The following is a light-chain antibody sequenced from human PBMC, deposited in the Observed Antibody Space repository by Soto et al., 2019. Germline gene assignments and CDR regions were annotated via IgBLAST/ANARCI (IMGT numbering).Light chain of an antibody. Sequence: EIVLTQSQATLSLSPGERATLSCRASQSVSSYLAWYQQKPGQAPRLLIYDASNRATGIPARFSGSGSGTDFTLTISSLEPEDFAVYYCQQRSNWAPYTFGQGTKLEIK. CDR1: QSVSSY. J-gene: IGKJ2*01. CDR2: DAS. CDR3: QQRSNWAPYT. V-gene: IGKV3-11*01.